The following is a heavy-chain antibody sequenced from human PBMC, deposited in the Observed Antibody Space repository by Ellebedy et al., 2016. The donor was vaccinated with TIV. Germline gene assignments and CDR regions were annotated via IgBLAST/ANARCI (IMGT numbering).Heavy chain of an antibody. J-gene: IGHJ4*02. V-gene: IGHV1-18*01. CDR3: ARNTPMAEYFDY. CDR2: ISAYNGNT. D-gene: IGHD5-18*01. Sequence: AASVKVSCKASGYTFTSYGISWVRQAPGQGLEWMGWISAYNGNTNYAQKLQGRVTMTTDTSTSTAYMELRSLRSDDTAAYYCARNTPMAEYFDYWGQGTLVTVSS. CDR1: GYTFTSYG.